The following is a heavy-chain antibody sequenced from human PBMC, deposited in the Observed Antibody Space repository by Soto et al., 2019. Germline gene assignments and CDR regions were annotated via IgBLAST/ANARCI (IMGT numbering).Heavy chain of an antibody. CDR2: IYYSGST. CDR3: ARADCSSTSCYGMDV. V-gene: IGHV4-61*01. CDR1: GGPVSSGSYY. J-gene: IGHJ6*02. D-gene: IGHD2-2*01. Sequence: PAETLSLTCTVPGGPVSSGSYYWSWIRQPPGKGLEWYGYIYYSGSTNFSAALKSQVTISVDTPKNQFYLKLSSVAAADMSVYYCARADCSSTSCYGMDVWGQGTTVTVSS.